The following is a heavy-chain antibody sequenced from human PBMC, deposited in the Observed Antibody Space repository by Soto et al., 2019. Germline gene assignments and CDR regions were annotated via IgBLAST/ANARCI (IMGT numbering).Heavy chain of an antibody. D-gene: IGHD3-22*01. Sequence: SETLSLTCTVSGGSISSSSYYWGWIRQPPGKGLEWIGSIYYSGSTYYNPSLKSRVTISVDTSKNQFSLKLSSVTAADTAVYYCARHFEDTMIVVVINNWFDPWGQGILVTV. CDR1: GGSISSSSYY. CDR2: IYYSGST. CDR3: ARHFEDTMIVVVINNWFDP. V-gene: IGHV4-39*01. J-gene: IGHJ5*02.